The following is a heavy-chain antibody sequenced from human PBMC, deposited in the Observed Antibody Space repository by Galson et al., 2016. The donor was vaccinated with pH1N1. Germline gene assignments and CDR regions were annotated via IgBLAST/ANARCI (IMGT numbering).Heavy chain of an antibody. CDR1: GYTFTTYG. D-gene: IGHD2-15*01. CDR2: ISTYTGNA. V-gene: IGHV1-18*01. Sequence: SVKVSCKASGYTFTTYGIDWVRQAPGQGLEWMGWISTYTGNAKYAQKFQGRLTLTTDPFTNIAYMDLGSLTSDDTATYFCAGRRILECSGGSCYLDPWGQGTLVTVSS. CDR3: AGRRILECSGGSCYLDP. J-gene: IGHJ5*02.